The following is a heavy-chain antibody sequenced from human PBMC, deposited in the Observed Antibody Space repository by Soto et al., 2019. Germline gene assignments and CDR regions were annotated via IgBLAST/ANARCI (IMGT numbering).Heavy chain of an antibody. CDR1: GFTFSSYS. D-gene: IGHD6-13*01. J-gene: IGHJ6*02. CDR2: ISSSSSYI. Sequence: GGSLRLSCAASGFTFSSYSMNWVRQAPGKGLEWVSSISSSSSYIYYADSVKGRFTISRDNAKNSLYLQMNSLRAEDTAVYYCARLWAAESLSYYYYGMDVWGQGTTVTVSS. V-gene: IGHV3-21*01. CDR3: ARLWAAESLSYYYYGMDV.